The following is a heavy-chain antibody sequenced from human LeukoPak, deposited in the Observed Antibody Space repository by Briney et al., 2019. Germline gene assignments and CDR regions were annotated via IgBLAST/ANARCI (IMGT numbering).Heavy chain of an antibody. Sequence: GGSLRLSCEASGFTFRNYGMHWVRQAPGKGLEWVAFIRSGGINKYYAGSVKGRFTISRDNSQNTLFLQMNSLRAEDTALYYCAKDLRSDGTYYDYWGQGTLVTVSP. J-gene: IGHJ4*02. V-gene: IGHV3-30*02. CDR3: AKDLRSDGTYYDY. CDR2: IRSGGINK. D-gene: IGHD2-15*01. CDR1: GFTFRNYG.